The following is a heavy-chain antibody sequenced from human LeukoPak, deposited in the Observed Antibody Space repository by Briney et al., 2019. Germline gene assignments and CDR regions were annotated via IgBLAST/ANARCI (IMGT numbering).Heavy chain of an antibody. Sequence: ASVKVSCKTSGYTFTGYGINWVRQAPGQGLEWMGWIGSNNGDTNYVEKFQGRVILTTDTSTSTAYMELRSLRPDDTALYYCARETPVRGSRYTPLDHWGQGTLDTVSS. V-gene: IGHV1-18*01. CDR2: IGSNNGDT. J-gene: IGHJ5*02. CDR3: ARETPVRGSRYTPLDH. D-gene: IGHD3-16*02. CDR1: GYTFTGYG.